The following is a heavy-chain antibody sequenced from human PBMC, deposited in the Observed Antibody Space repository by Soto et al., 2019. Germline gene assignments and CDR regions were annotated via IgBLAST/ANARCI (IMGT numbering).Heavy chain of an antibody. V-gene: IGHV1-46*01. D-gene: IGHD3-10*01. CDR1: GYTFTSYY. Sequence: ASVKVSCKASGYTFTSYYMHWVRQAPGQGLEWMGIINPSGGSTSYAQKFQGRVTMTRDTSTSTVYMELNSLRAEDTALYYCAKDMKDMVRGVILHWGQGTLVTVSS. CDR3: AKDMKDMVRGVILH. J-gene: IGHJ4*02. CDR2: INPSGGST.